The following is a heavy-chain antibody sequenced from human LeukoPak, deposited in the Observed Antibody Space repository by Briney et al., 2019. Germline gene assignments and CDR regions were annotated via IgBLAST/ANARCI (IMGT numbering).Heavy chain of an antibody. CDR3: ARAVTTD. CDR1: GFTFSSYS. D-gene: IGHD4-17*01. J-gene: IGHJ4*02. Sequence: GGSLRLSCAASGFTFSSYSMNWVRQAPGKGLEWVSSISSSSYIYYADSVKGRFTISRDNAKNSLYLQMNSLRAEDTAVYCCARAVTTDWGQGTLVTVSS. CDR2: ISSSSYI. V-gene: IGHV3-21*01.